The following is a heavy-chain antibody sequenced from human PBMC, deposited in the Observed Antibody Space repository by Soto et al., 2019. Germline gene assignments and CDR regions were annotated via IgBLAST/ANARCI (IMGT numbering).Heavy chain of an antibody. CDR1: GYSFTSYW. V-gene: IGHV5-51*01. Sequence: GESLKISCKASGYSFTSYWIGWVRQMPEKGLEWIGITYPGDSDTRYSPSFQGQVTISADKSISTAYLQWSSLKASDTAMYYCAAYSGSFYYLMAFWGRGTTVTGSS. D-gene: IGHD1-26*01. CDR2: TYPGDSDT. J-gene: IGHJ6*02. CDR3: AAYSGSFYYLMAF.